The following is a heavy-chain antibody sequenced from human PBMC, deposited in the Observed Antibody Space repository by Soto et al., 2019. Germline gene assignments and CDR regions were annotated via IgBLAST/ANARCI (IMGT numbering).Heavy chain of an antibody. D-gene: IGHD3-10*01. CDR1: GSSISSGGYY. V-gene: IGHV4-61*08. CDR3: ARVRVTMLRGSLGWFDP. J-gene: IGHJ5*02. CDR2: IFHSGST. Sequence: SETLSLTCTVSGSSISSGGYYWSWIRQPPGKGLEWIGYIFHSGSTNYNPSLKGRVTMSVDTSKNQFSLKLSSVTAADTAVYYCARVRVTMLRGSLGWFDPWGQGTLVT.